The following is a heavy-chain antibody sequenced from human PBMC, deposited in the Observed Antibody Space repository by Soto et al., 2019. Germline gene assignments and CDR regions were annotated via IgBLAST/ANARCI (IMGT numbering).Heavy chain of an antibody. V-gene: IGHV4-31*03. Sequence: PSETQSLTCPVSGGSISSCVYYWRWNRPHPGKGLEWIGYIYYSGSTYYNPSLKSRVTISVDTSKNQFSLKLSSVTAADTAVDYCARWGLVPAAMSSDYWGQGTLVTVSS. D-gene: IGHD2-2*01. CDR1: GGSISSCVYY. CDR2: IYYSGST. CDR3: ARWGLVPAAMSSDY. J-gene: IGHJ4*02.